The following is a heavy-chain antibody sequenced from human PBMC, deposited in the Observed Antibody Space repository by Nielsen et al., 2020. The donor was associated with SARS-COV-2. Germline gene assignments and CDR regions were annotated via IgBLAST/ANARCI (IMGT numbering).Heavy chain of an antibody. CDR1: GYTFTSYD. J-gene: IGHJ4*02. CDR2: MNPNSGNT. V-gene: IGHV1-8*01. Sequence: ASVKVSCKASGYTFTSYDINWVRQATGQGLEWMGWMNPNSGNTDYAQKFQGRVTMTRDTSTSTVYMELSSLRSEDTAVYYCASQVPDGCFDYWGQGTLVTVSS. D-gene: IGHD1-14*01. CDR3: ASQVPDGCFDY.